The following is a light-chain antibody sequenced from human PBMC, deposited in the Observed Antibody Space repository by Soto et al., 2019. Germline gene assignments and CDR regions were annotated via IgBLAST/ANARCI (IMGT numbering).Light chain of an antibody. CDR2: GAS. Sequence: EIVLTQSPGTLSLSPGERATLSCRASQSVSSTCLAWYRQKPGQAPRLLIYGASSRATGIPDRFSGSGSGKDFTLIIGRLEPEDFAVYYCQQYGSSPQTFGQGTKVEIK. CDR3: QQYGSSPQT. J-gene: IGKJ1*01. V-gene: IGKV3-20*01. CDR1: QSVSSTC.